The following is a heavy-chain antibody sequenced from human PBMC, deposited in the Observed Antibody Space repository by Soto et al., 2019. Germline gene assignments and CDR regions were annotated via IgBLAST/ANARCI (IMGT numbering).Heavy chain of an antibody. CDR1: GYSFSDYW. Sequence: GESLKISCKGSGYSFSDYWISGVRQMPGKGLEWVARIDPTDSNAIYSPAFQGHVTVSADKSISTTYLQWGSLKASDTAIYYCANRIEEPTGYYYYALDVWGQGTTVTVSS. V-gene: IGHV5-10-1*01. CDR3: ANRIEEPTGYYYYALDV. J-gene: IGHJ6*02. CDR2: IDPTDSNA. D-gene: IGHD1-1*01.